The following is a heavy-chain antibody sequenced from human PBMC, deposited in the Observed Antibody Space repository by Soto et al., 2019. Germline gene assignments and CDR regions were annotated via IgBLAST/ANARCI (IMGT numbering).Heavy chain of an antibody. Sequence: QVQLIQSGAEVKKPGSSVKVSCKAYGGTFSRYAISWVRQAPGQGLEWMGGITPIFGTANYAQKFQGRVAITADEYTRTSYMELRGLRSGDTAVYYCARGWGYDTSDYYYAYWGQGTLIPVSS. J-gene: IGHJ4*02. D-gene: IGHD3-22*01. CDR2: ITPIFGTA. CDR1: GGTFSRYA. V-gene: IGHV1-69*01. CDR3: ARGWGYDTSDYYYAY.